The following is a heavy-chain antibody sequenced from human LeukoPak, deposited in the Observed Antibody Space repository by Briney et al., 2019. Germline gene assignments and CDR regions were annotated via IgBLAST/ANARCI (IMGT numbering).Heavy chain of an antibody. J-gene: IGHJ4*02. CDR3: AKDRNYYGSGSPSVD. CDR2: ISGSGGST. Sequence: AGGSLRLSCAASGFTFSSYAMSWVRQAPRKGLERVSAISGSGGSTYYSDSAKRRLTISRDNSTNTLYLQMNSLRAEHTAVYYCAKDRNYYGSGSPSVDWGQGTLVTVSS. D-gene: IGHD3-10*01. CDR1: GFTFSSYA. V-gene: IGHV3-23*01.